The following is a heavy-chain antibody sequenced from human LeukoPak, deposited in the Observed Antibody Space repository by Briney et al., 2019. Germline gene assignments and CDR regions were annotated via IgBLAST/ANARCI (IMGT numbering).Heavy chain of an antibody. CDR3: AKEYPHFDY. D-gene: IGHD2-2*02. J-gene: IGHJ4*02. Sequence: GGSLRLSCVASGFTFSSYAMSWVRQAPGRGLEWVSVIGGSGVSTYYAGSVKGRFTISRDNSKNTVYLQMHALRAEDTALYYCAKEYPHFDYWGQGTLVTVSS. CDR1: GFTFSSYA. V-gene: IGHV3-23*01. CDR2: IGGSGVST.